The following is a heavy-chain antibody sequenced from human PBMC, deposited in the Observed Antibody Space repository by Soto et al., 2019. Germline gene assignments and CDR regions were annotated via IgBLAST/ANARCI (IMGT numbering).Heavy chain of an antibody. D-gene: IGHD5-12*01. J-gene: IGHJ4*02. CDR3: ASIVTTSYYFDY. Sequence: QVRLQESGPGLVKPSEILSLTCAVSGGSISSSHWWSWVRQSPGKGLEWIGEIYHSGSTNYNPSLTSRVTISVDKSKNQFYLKLNSVTAADTAIYYCASIVTTSYYFDYWGQGTLVAVSS. CDR2: IYHSGST. CDR1: GGSISSSHW. V-gene: IGHV4-4*02.